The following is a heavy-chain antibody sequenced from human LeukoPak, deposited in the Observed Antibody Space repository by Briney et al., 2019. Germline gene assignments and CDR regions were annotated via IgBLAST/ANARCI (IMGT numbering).Heavy chain of an antibody. V-gene: IGHV4-34*01. J-gene: IGHJ4*02. Sequence: SETLSLTCAVYGGSFSGYYWSWIRQPPGNGLEWIGEINHSGSTNYNPSLKSRVTISVDTSKNQFSLKLSSVTAADTAVYYCARAVDSSGYYYVHFDYWGQGTLVTVSS. CDR3: ARAVDSSGYYYVHFDY. CDR2: INHSGST. CDR1: GGSFSGYY. D-gene: IGHD3-22*01.